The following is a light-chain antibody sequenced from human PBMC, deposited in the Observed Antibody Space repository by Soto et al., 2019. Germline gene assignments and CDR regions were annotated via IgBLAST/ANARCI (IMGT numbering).Light chain of an antibody. CDR3: SSYTNSDTWV. Sequence: QSALTQPASVSGSPGQSIAISCTGTSTDVGVYNYVSWYQQHPGKAPKLLIYEVSRRPSGVSDRFSGAKSGITASLTISGLQAEDEADYYCSSYTNSDTWVFGGGTKLTVL. CDR1: STDVGVYNY. CDR2: EVS. V-gene: IGLV2-14*01. J-gene: IGLJ3*02.